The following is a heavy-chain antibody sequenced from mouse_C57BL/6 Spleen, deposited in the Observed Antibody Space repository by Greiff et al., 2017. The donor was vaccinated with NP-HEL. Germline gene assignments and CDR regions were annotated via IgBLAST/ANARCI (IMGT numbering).Heavy chain of an antibody. CDR1: GFTFTDYY. V-gene: IGHV7-3*01. CDR3: ARSPYWSFDY. CDR2: IRNKANGYTT. D-gene: IGHD2-10*01. J-gene: IGHJ2*01. Sequence: EVQLMESGGGLVQPGGSLSLSCAASGFTFTDYYMSWVRQPPGKALEWLGFIRNKANGYTTEYSASVKGRFTISRDNSQSILYLQMNALRAEDSATYYCARSPYWSFDYWGQGTTLTVSS.